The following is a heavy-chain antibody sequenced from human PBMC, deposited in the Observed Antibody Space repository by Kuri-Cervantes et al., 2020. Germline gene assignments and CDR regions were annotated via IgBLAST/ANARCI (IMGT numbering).Heavy chain of an antibody. Sequence: GESLKISCAASGFTFSSYSMNWVRQAPGKGLEWVSSISSSSSYIYYADSVKGRFTISRDNAKNSLYLQMNSLRAEDTALYYCAKDLTYRSSSGFDNWGQGTLVTVSS. CDR1: GFTFSSYS. CDR3: AKDLTYRSSSGFDN. J-gene: IGHJ4*02. D-gene: IGHD6-6*01. V-gene: IGHV3-21*04. CDR2: ISSSSSYI.